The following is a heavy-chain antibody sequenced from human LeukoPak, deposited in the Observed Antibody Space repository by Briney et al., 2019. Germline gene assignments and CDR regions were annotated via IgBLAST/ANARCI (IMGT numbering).Heavy chain of an antibody. J-gene: IGHJ3*02. CDR1: GGSISSGSYY. V-gene: IGHV4-61*02. D-gene: IGHD6-19*01. CDR2: IYTSGNT. Sequence: PSQTLSLTCTVSGGSISSGSYYWSWIRQPAGKGLEWIGRIYTSGNTNYNPSLKSRVTTSVDTSKNQFSLKLSSVTAADTAVYYCARVPRYSSGWSHFDIWGQGTTVAVSS. CDR3: ARVPRYSSGWSHFDI.